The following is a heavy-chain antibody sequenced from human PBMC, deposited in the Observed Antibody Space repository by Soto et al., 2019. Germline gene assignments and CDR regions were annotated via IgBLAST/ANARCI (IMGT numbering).Heavy chain of an antibody. J-gene: IGHJ4*02. V-gene: IGHV4-59*01. CDR2: IYYSGST. Sequence: SETLSRTCTVSGGSISSYDWSWIRQPPGKGLEWIGYIYYSGSTNYNPSLKSRVTISVDTSKNQFSLKLSSVTAADTAAYYCARNYYDSSGPNFDYWGQATRVTV. CDR3: ARNYYDSSGPNFDY. CDR1: GGSISSYD. D-gene: IGHD3-22*01.